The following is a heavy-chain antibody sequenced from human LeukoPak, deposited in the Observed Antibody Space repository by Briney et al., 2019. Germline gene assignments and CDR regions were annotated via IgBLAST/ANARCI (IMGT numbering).Heavy chain of an antibody. J-gene: IGHJ5*02. CDR3: AKEGTTVTKHWFDP. CDR2: IRYDGSNK. D-gene: IGHD4-17*01. V-gene: IGHV3-30*02. CDR1: GFTFSSYG. Sequence: PGGSLRLSCAASGFTFSSYGMHWVRQAPGKGLEWVAFIRYDGSNKYYADSVKGRFTISRDNSKNTLYLQMSSLRAEDAAVYYCAKEGTTVTKHWFDPWVQGTLVTVSS.